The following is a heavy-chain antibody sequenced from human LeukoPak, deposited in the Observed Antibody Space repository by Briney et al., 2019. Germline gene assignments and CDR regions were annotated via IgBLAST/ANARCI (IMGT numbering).Heavy chain of an antibody. CDR2: ISAYNGNT. CDR1: GYTFTSYG. V-gene: IGHV1-18*01. CDR3: ARALFYTPYYYYMDV. Sequence: ASVKVSCKASGYTFTSYGISWVRQAPGQGLEWMGWISAYNGNTNYAQKLQGRVTMTTDTSTSTAYMELRSLRSDDTAVYYCARALFYTPYYYYMDVWGKGPRSPSP. J-gene: IGHJ6*03. D-gene: IGHD2-8*01.